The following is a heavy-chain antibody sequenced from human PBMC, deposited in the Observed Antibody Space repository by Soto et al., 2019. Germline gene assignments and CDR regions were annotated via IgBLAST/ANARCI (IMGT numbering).Heavy chain of an antibody. J-gene: IGHJ4*02. V-gene: IGHV3-7*01. CDR1: GFTFSSYW. Sequence: PGGSLRLSCAASGFTFSSYWMSWVRQAPGKGLEWAANIKEDGSEKNYVDSVKGQFTISRDNAKNSLYLQMNSLRAEDTAVYYCARERYYYGSGDYWGQGTLVTVSS. CDR3: ARERYYYGSGDY. CDR2: IKEDGSEK. D-gene: IGHD3-10*01.